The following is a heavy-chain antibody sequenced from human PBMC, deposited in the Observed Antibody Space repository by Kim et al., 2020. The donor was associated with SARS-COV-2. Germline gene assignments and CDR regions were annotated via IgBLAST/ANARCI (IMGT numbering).Heavy chain of an antibody. CDR2: INTNTGNP. CDR1: GYTFTSYA. V-gene: IGHV7-4-1*02. D-gene: IGHD7-27*01. Sequence: ASVKVSCKASGYTFTSYAMNWVRQAPGQGLEWMGWINTNTGNPTYAQGFTGRFVFSLDTSVSTAYLQISSLKAEDTAVYYCARDRGRVHWGFLFGSRGGMDVWGQGTTVTVSS. CDR3: ARDRGRVHWGFLFGSRGGMDV. J-gene: IGHJ6*02.